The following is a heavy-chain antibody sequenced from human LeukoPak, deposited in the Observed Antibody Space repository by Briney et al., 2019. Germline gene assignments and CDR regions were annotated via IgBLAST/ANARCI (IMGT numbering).Heavy chain of an antibody. V-gene: IGHV3-33*05. D-gene: IGHD1-26*01. CDR3: ARDPYSGTYGNTYYYYMDV. CDR1: GFTFSSYG. CDR2: ISFDGSKI. J-gene: IGHJ6*03. Sequence: GGSLRLSCAASGFTFSSYGMHWVRQAPGKGLEWVAVISFDGSKIYYEDSVKGRFTISRDNARNSLYLQMNSLRVEDTAVYYCARDPYSGTYGNTYYYYMDVWGKGTTVTISS.